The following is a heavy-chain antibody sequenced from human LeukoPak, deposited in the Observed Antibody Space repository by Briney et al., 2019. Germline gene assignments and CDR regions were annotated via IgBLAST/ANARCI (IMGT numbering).Heavy chain of an antibody. D-gene: IGHD6-6*01. CDR3: ARESVPAVAARRGLNY. Sequence: ASVKVSCKASGYTFTGYYMHWVRQAPGQGLEWMGWINPNSGATNYVQKFQGRVTMTRDTSISTVYMEMSRLRSDDTAVYYCARESVPAVAARRGLNYWGQGTLVAVSS. CDR1: GYTFTGYY. J-gene: IGHJ4*02. V-gene: IGHV1-2*02. CDR2: INPNSGAT.